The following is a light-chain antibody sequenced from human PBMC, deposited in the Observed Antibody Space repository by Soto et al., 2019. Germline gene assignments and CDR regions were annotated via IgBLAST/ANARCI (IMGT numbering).Light chain of an antibody. CDR2: GIS. CDR3: LHDALFPYS. V-gene: IGKV1-6*01. J-gene: IGKJ2*03. CDR1: QAIRND. Sequence: AIQMTQSPSSVSASVGDTVTFTCRASQAIRNDLGWFQQRPGKAPKLLIYGISILQSGVPSRFSGSGSGTDFTLTISGLQPEDFATYYCLHDALFPYSFGQGTRLQI.